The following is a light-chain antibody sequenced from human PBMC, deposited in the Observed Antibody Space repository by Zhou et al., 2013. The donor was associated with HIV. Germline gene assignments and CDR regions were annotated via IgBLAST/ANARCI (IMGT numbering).Light chain of an antibody. Sequence: DIQMTQSPSSLSASVGDRVTITCRASQSISTYLNWYQQKPGKAPNLLIYDASTLQSGVPSRFSGSGSGTDFTLTISCLQSEDFATYYCQQYYSFPRTFGQGTKVDIK. J-gene: IGKJ1*01. CDR2: DAS. CDR1: QSISTY. CDR3: QQYYSFPRT. V-gene: IGKV1-39*01.